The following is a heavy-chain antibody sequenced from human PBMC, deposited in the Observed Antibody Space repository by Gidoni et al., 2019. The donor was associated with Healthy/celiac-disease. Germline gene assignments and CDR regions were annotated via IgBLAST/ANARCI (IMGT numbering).Heavy chain of an antibody. CDR1: GFTFSSYA. J-gene: IGHJ6*02. CDR3: AKGVDSYYYYGMDV. D-gene: IGHD5-12*01. V-gene: IGHV3-23*01. CDR2: ISGSGGST. Sequence: EVQLLESGGGLVQPGGSLRLPCAASGFTFSSYAMSWVRQAPGKGLEWVSAISGSGGSTYYADSVKGRFTISRDNSKNTLYLQMNSLRAEDTAVYYCAKGVDSYYYYGMDVWGQGTTVTVSS.